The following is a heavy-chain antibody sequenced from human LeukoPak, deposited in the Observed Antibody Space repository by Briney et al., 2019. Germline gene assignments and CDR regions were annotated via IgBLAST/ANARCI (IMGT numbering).Heavy chain of an antibody. CDR3: ARQDSSGHYGVEYFDY. CDR2: ISSSSSYI. CDR1: GFTFSSYR. Sequence: PGGSLRLSCAASGFTFSSYRMNWVRQAPGKWLEWVSSISSSSSYIYYADSVKGRFTISRDNAKNSLYLQMNSLRAEDTAVYYCARQDSSGHYGVEYFDYWGQGILVTVSS. J-gene: IGHJ4*02. D-gene: IGHD3-22*01. V-gene: IGHV3-21*01.